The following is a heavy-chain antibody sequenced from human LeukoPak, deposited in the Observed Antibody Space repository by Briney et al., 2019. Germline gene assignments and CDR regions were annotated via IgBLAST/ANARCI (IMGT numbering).Heavy chain of an antibody. J-gene: IGHJ3*02. V-gene: IGHV4-59*08. D-gene: IGHD1-14*01. CDR1: ASSISDSY. CDR2: IHYSGGT. CDR3: ARHGTGQKAFDI. Sequence: PSETLSLTCTVSASSISDSYWSWIRQSPGMGLEWAGQIHYSGGTIYNPSLRGRVTISLDTSKTLLSLELSSVTATDTAVYYCARHGTGQKAFDIWATGQRSPSPQ.